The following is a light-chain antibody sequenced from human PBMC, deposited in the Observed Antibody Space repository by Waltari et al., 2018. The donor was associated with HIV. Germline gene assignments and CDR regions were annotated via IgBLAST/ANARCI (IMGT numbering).Light chain of an antibody. Sequence: QSLLTQPPSVSVAPGPSVTISCTGRSSNIGAGSHVHWYQQLPGTAPKLLIYGNSNRPSGVPDRFSGSKSGTSASLAITGLQAEDEADYHCQSHDSSLSGYVFGTGTKVTVL. CDR2: GNS. V-gene: IGLV1-40*01. J-gene: IGLJ1*01. CDR1: SSNIGAGSH. CDR3: QSHDSSLSGYV.